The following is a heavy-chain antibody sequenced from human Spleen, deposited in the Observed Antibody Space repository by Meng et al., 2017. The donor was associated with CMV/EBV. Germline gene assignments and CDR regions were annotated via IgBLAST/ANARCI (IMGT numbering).Heavy chain of an antibody. Sequence: GSLRLSCTVSGGSIRSTTHYWAWIRQPPGKGLEWIGNVYYSGVTFDNPSFRSRVTMSADTSKNQFSLSLRSVAAADTAVYYCARETAGYYNDYGLDVWGQGTAVTVSS. CDR3: ARETAGYYNDYGLDV. CDR2: VYYSGVT. CDR1: GGSIRSTTHY. J-gene: IGHJ6*02. V-gene: IGHV4-39*07. D-gene: IGHD5-18*01.